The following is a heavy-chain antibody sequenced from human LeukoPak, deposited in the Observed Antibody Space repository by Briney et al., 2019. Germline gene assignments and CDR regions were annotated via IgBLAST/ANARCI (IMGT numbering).Heavy chain of an antibody. D-gene: IGHD6-19*01. Sequence: GGSLRLSCAASGFTFSSYAMHWVRQAPGKGLEWVAVISYDGSNKYYADSVKGRFTISRDNSKNTLYLQMNSLRAEDTAVYNCAREEGHFQWLVRWDAFDIWGQGTLVTVSS. V-gene: IGHV3-30*04. J-gene: IGHJ4*02. CDR1: GFTFSSYA. CDR2: ISYDGSNK. CDR3: AREEGHFQWLVRWDAFDI.